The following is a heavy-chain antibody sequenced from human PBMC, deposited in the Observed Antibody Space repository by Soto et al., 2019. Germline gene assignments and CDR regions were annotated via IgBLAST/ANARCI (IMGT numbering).Heavy chain of an antibody. CDR2: INYTGST. Sequence: SQTMSLTSTVSYASINNYHWSWIRQTPGKGLEWIAYINYTGSTNYNPSLKSRVTISVDTSKNQFSLKLSSVTAADTAVYYCASVGNKIGQQLVRGYYYYGMDVWGQGTAVTVSS. D-gene: IGHD6-13*01. V-gene: IGHV4-59*12. CDR1: YASINNYH. J-gene: IGHJ6*02. CDR3: ASVGNKIGQQLVRGYYYYGMDV.